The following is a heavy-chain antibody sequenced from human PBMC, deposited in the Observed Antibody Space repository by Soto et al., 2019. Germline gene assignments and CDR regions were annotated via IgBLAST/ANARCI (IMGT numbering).Heavy chain of an antibody. CDR2: INPNSGGT. Sequence: QVQLVQSGAEVKKPGASVKVSCKASGYTFTGYYMHWVRQAPGQGLEWMGWINPNSGGTNYEQKLQGWVTMTRDTSISTAYMELSRLRSDDTAVYYCARTVAEEGYNFGYYYGMDVWGQGTTVTVSS. CDR1: GYTFTGYY. CDR3: ARTVAEEGYNFGYYYGMDV. J-gene: IGHJ6*02. D-gene: IGHD2-15*01. V-gene: IGHV1-2*04.